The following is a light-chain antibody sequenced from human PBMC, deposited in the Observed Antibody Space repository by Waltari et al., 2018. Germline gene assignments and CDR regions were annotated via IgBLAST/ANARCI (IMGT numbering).Light chain of an antibody. CDR3: SSYITSSTL. V-gene: IGLV2-14*01. CDR1: RSDVGYNY. CDR2: DVS. Sequence: QSALPQPASVSGSPGQSITISCTGTRSDVGYNYVPWYQQFPGKAPKRVIYDVSHRPSGVSNRFSGSKSGNTASLTISGLQAEDEADYLCSSYITSSTLFGGGTKLTVL. J-gene: IGLJ2*01.